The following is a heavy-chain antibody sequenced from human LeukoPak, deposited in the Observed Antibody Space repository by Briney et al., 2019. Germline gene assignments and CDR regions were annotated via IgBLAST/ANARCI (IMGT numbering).Heavy chain of an antibody. J-gene: IGHJ4*02. CDR3: ARDTYGSGSYYNAPLDY. Sequence: GGSLRLSCAASGFTFSSYSMNWVRQTPGKGLEWVSYISSGGSSIYYADSVKGRFTISRDNAKNSLYLQMNSLRAEDTAVYYCARDTYGSGSYYNAPLDYWGQGTLVTVSS. CDR2: ISSGGSSI. CDR1: GFTFSSYS. V-gene: IGHV3-48*01. D-gene: IGHD3-10*01.